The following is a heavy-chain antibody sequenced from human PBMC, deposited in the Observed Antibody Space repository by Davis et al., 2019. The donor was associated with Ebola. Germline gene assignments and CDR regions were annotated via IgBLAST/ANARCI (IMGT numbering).Heavy chain of an antibody. Sequence: GGSLRLSCAASGFTFSRYWMSWVRQAPGKGPEWVANIKQDGSEKYYVDSVRGRFTISRDNAKNSLYLQMNSLRAEDTAVYYCARGTLYSSSSCGSWGQGTLVTVSS. CDR3: ARGTLYSSSSCGS. CDR2: IKQDGSEK. J-gene: IGHJ4*02. D-gene: IGHD6-6*01. CDR1: GFTFSRYW. V-gene: IGHV3-7*01.